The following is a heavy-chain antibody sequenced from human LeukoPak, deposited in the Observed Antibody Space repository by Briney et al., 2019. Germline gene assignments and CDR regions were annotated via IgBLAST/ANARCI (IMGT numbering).Heavy chain of an antibody. CDR3: AREKYSSGFFDY. CDR1: GFTFSSYA. CDR2: ISGSDGRT. J-gene: IGHJ4*02. D-gene: IGHD6-19*01. Sequence: GGSLRLSCAASGFTFSSYAMSWVRQAPGKGLEWVSAISGSDGRTYYADSVKGRFTISRDNSKNTLYLQMNSLRAEDTAIYYCAREKYSSGFFDYWGQGTLVTVSS. V-gene: IGHV3-23*01.